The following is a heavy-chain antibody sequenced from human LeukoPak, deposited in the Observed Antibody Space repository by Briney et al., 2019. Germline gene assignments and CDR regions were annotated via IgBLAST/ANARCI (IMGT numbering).Heavy chain of an antibody. D-gene: IGHD3-3*01. CDR3: AKAELGVDTFFDY. J-gene: IGHJ4*02. Sequence: GGSLRLSCAASGFTFSDYALGWVRQAPGRGLEWVATLSGSGAGTYYSDSVQGRFTISRDNSKSTLFLQMNSLRAEDTAFYYCAKAELGVDTFFDYWGQGTLVTVSS. V-gene: IGHV3-23*01. CDR1: GFTFSDYA. CDR2: LSGSGAGT.